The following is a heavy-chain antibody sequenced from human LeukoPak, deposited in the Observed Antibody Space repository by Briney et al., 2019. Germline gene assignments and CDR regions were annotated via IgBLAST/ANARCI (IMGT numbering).Heavy chain of an antibody. CDR2: IKSKTDGGTT. V-gene: IGHV3-15*01. CDR3: TANTAMAYYYYYYMDV. CDR1: GFTFSSAW. D-gene: IGHD5-18*01. J-gene: IGHJ6*03. Sequence: GGSLRLSCAASGFTFSSAWMSWVRQAPGKGLEWVGRIKSKTDGGTTDYAAPVKGRFTISRDDSKNTLYLQMNSLKTEDTAVYYCTANTAMAYYYYYYMDVWGKGTTVTVSS.